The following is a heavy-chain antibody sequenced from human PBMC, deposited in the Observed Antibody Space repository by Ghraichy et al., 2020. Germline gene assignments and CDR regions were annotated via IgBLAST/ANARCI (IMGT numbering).Heavy chain of an antibody. D-gene: IGHD2-21*02. J-gene: IGHJ4*02. CDR1: GFTFSSYA. CDR2: ISGSAGTT. CDR3: AKAPKVLYGDCWVDY. V-gene: IGHV3-23*01. Sequence: GGSLRLSCAASGFTFSSYAMSWVRQAPGKGLEWVSAISGSAGTTSYADSVKGRFTISRDNSKNTLYLQMSSLRAEDTALYYCAKAPKVLYGDCWVDYWGQGTLVTVSS.